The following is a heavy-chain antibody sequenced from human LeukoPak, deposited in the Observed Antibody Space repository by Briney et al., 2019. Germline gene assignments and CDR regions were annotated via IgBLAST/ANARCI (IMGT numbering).Heavy chain of an antibody. CDR1: GGSISSSSYY. Sequence: NPSETLSLTCTVSGGSISSSSYYWGWIRKPPGKGLEWIGSIYYSGSTYYNPSLKSRVTISVDTSKNQFSLKLSSVTAADTAVYYCARSSPQLAMAPWGQGTLVTVSS. CDR3: ARSSPQLAMAP. V-gene: IGHV4-39*01. J-gene: IGHJ5*02. D-gene: IGHD1-1*01. CDR2: IYYSGST.